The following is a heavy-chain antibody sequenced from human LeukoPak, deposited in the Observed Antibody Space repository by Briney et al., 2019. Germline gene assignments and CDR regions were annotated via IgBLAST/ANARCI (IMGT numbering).Heavy chain of an antibody. Sequence: VSVKVSCKASGYTFTSYYMHWVRQAPGQGLEWMGIINPSGGSTSYAQKFQGRVTMTRDTSTSTVYMELSSLRSEDTAVYYCARPYYYGSGGYRDDAFDIWGQGTMVTVSS. CDR2: INPSGGST. J-gene: IGHJ3*02. V-gene: IGHV1-46*01. D-gene: IGHD3-10*01. CDR1: GYTFTSYY. CDR3: ARPYYYGSGGYRDDAFDI.